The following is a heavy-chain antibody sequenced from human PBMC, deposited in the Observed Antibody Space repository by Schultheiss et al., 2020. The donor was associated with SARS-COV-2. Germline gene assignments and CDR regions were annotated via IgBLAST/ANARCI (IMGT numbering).Heavy chain of an antibody. CDR2: ISYDGSNK. V-gene: IGHV3-30-3*01. Sequence: GGSLRLSCAASGFTFSSYEMNWVRQAPGKGLEWVAVISYDGSNKYYADSVKGRFTISRDNSKNTLYLQMNSLRAEDTAVYYCARENYNFYYFDYWGQGTLVTVSS. D-gene: IGHD5-24*01. CDR1: GFTFSSYE. CDR3: ARENYNFYYFDY. J-gene: IGHJ4*02.